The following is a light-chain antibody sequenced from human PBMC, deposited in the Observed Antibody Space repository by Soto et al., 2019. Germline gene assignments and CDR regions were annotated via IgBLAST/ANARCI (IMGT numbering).Light chain of an antibody. Sequence: EIVLTQSPGTLPLSPGKRATLSCRASLSVASNYLAWYQQKPGQAPRLLIYAASGRATGIPDRFSGSGPGTDFPLTISRLEPEDFAVYYCQQYGSAPWTFGQGTKVEIK. CDR1: LSVASNY. CDR2: AAS. J-gene: IGKJ1*01. V-gene: IGKV3-20*01. CDR3: QQYGSAPWT.